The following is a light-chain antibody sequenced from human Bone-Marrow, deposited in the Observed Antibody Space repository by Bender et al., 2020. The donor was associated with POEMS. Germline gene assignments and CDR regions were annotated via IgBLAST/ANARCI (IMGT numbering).Light chain of an antibody. CDR1: VLSKKY. J-gene: IGLJ2*01. V-gene: IGLV3-1*01. CDR3: QAWDSSPDVV. Sequence: SSELTQPPSVSVSPGQTARITCSGDVLSKKYAYWYQQRPGQSPVMVIYQNHRRPSGIPERFSGSNSGNTATLTISGAQAMDEADYYCQAWDSSPDVVFGGGTKLTVL. CDR2: QNH.